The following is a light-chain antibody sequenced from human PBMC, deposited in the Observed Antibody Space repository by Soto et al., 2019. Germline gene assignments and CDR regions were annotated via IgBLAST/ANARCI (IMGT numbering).Light chain of an antibody. Sequence: DIQVTQSPSAMSASVGDRFTITCRASQDISHYLAWFQQKPGKVPKRLIYAASSLQSGVPSRFSGSASGTDFTLTIHSLQPEDFATYFCQQTYTIPVTFGQGTRLEI. CDR2: AAS. CDR1: QDISHY. CDR3: QQTYTIPVT. J-gene: IGKJ5*01. V-gene: IGKV1-17*03.